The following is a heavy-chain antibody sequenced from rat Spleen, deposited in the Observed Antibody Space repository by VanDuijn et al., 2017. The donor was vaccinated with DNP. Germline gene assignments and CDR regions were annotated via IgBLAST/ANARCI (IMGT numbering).Heavy chain of an antibody. V-gene: IGHV3-1*01. CDR3: ARWSFYFDY. J-gene: IGHJ2*01. CDR2: ISYRGIS. D-gene: IGHD1-1*01. Sequence: EVQLHESGSGLVKPSQSLSLTCSVTGYSITSAYWGGVRQFPGNQMEWIGHISYRGISTYNPSFKSRISITRDTSKNQFFLQLNSVTTEDTATYYCARWSFYFDYWGQGVMVTVSS. CDR1: GYSITSAY.